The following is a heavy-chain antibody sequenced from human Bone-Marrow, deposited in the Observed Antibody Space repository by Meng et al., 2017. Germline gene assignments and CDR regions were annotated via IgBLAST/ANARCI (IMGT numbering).Heavy chain of an antibody. V-gene: IGHV3-74*01. J-gene: IGHJ4*02. CDR3: ARDRRSSDLPDY. D-gene: IGHD3/OR15-3a*01. CDR2: TNSDGSST. CDR1: GFTFSGSW. Sequence: VQLVESGGGLVQPGGSLRLPCAASGFTFSGSWMHWVRQAPGKGLVWVSRTNSDGSSTRYADSVKGRFTISRDNAKNTLYLQMNSLRAEDTAVYYCARDRRSSDLPDYWGQGTLVTVSS.